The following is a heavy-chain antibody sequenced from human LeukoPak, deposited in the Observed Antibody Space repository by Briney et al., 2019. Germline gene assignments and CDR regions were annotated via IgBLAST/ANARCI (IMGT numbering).Heavy chain of an antibody. V-gene: IGHV3-23*01. J-gene: IGHJ4*02. CDR1: GLTLTSYA. CDR3: ARDGGYDRYYFDY. D-gene: IGHD6-19*01. Sequence: GGSLRLSCAASGLTLTSYAMSWVRQAPGKGLEWVSAISGNGGRTYYADSVKGRFTISRDNAKNSLYLQMNSLRAEDTAVYYCARDGGYDRYYFDYWGQGTLVTVSS. CDR2: ISGNGGRT.